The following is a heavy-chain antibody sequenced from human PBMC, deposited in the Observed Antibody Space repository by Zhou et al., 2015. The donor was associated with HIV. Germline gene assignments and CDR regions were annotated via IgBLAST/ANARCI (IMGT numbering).Heavy chain of an antibody. V-gene: IGHV3-74*01. CDR3: AKVHGDYLSAYYFYYMDA. CDR1: GFDFSIYW. Sequence: DVQLVESGGGLVQPGGSLIISCAASGFDFSIYWMHWVRQAPGTGLVWISHINYDGNNVDYADSVKGRFAISRDNSRDTVFLQMSRLRLEDTAIYYCAKVHGDYLSAYYFYYMDAWGKGTTVTVPQ. CDR2: INYDGNNV. J-gene: IGHJ6*04. D-gene: IGHD4-17*01.